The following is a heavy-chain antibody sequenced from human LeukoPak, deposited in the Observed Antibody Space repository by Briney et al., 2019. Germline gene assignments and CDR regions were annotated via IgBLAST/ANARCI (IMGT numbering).Heavy chain of an antibody. CDR2: IYYSGST. V-gene: IGHV4-59*01. CDR3: ARGGWYPESFQH. Sequence: SETLSLTCAVSGGSISRYYWNWIRQPPGKGLEWIGDIYYSGSTNYNPSLKSRVTISVDTSKNQFSLKLSSVTAADTAVYYCARGGWYPESFQHWGQGALVTVSS. J-gene: IGHJ1*01. CDR1: GGSISRYY. D-gene: IGHD6-19*01.